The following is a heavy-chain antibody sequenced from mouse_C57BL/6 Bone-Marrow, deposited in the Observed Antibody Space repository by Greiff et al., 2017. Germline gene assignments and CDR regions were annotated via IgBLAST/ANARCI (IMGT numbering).Heavy chain of an antibody. CDR2: IYPSDSET. Sequence: QVQLQQPGAELVRPGSSVKLSCKASGYTFTSYWMDWVKQRPGQGLEWIGNIYPSDSETHYNQKFKDKATLTVDKSSSTAYMQLSSLTSEESAVYYCARSDYYGSGDYWGQGTTLTVSS. D-gene: IGHD1-1*01. V-gene: IGHV1-61*01. CDR1: GYTFTSYW. J-gene: IGHJ2*01. CDR3: ARSDYYGSGDY.